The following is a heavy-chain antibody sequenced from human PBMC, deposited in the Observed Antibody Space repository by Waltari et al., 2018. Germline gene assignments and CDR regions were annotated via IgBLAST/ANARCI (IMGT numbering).Heavy chain of an antibody. J-gene: IGHJ4*02. CDR1: GGSLSGGTYS. D-gene: IGHD2-8*01. CDR2: IYDSGST. CDR3: ARVQYADFSYHFDY. V-gene: IGHV4-30-2*01. Sequence: HLQLQESGSGLVKPSETLSLTCVVSGGSLSGGTYSWNWIRQPPGKGLEWIGLIYDSGSTYYNPSLKSRLTMSVDMSKNQFSLKLTSATAADTGIYYCARVQYADFSYHFDYWGRGTLVTVSS.